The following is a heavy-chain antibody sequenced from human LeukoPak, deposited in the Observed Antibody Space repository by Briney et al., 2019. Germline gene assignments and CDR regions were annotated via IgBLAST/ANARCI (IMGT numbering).Heavy chain of an antibody. CDR1: GFTFSTYR. CDR3: AELGITMIGGV. Sequence: GGSLRLSCAASGFTFSTYRMTWVRQAPGKGLEWVANIKQDGSEKHYVDSVKGRFTISRDNAKNSLYLQMSSLRAEDTAVYYCAELGITMIGGVWGKGTTVTISS. J-gene: IGHJ6*04. V-gene: IGHV3-7*01. CDR2: IKQDGSEK. D-gene: IGHD3-10*02.